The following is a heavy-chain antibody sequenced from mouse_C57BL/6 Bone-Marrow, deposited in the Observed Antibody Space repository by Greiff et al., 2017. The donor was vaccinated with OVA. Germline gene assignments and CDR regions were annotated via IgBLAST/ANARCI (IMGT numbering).Heavy chain of an antibody. J-gene: IGHJ2*01. CDR3: TFDGSYFDY. CDR1: GFNIKDDY. CDR2: IDPENGDT. V-gene: IGHV14-4*01. Sequence: VQLQQSGAELVRPGASVKLSCTASGFNIKDDYMHWVKQRPEQGLEWIGWIDPENGDTEYASKFQGKATISADTSSNTAYLQLSSLTSEDTAVYYCTFDGSYFDYWGQGTTLTVSS. D-gene: IGHD2-3*01.